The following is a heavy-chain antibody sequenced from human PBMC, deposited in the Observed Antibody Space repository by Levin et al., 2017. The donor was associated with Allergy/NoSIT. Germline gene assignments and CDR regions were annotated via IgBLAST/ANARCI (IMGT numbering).Heavy chain of an antibody. J-gene: IGHJ4*02. Sequence: LSLTCVASGFTFNNAWISWVRQAPGKGLEWVGRIKSKTDGGTADYAAPVKGRFTISRDDSKMMYLQMNSLKTEDTAVYYCTTHYDSSGYYPSVYWGQGTLVTVSS. CDR1: GFTFNNAW. CDR2: IKSKTDGGTA. V-gene: IGHV3-15*01. D-gene: IGHD3-22*01. CDR3: TTHYDSSGYYPSVY.